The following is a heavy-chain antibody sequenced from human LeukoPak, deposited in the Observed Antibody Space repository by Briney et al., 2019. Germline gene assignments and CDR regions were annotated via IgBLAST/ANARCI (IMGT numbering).Heavy chain of an antibody. CDR2: IDYSGST. V-gene: IGHV4-39*01. CDR1: GGSISSSSYY. CDR3: ATAADHDYDFWSGYYTNAFDI. D-gene: IGHD3-3*01. J-gene: IGHJ3*02. Sequence: SETLSLTCTVSGGSISSSSYYWGWIRQPPGKGLEWIGSIDYSGSTYYNPSLKSRVTISVDTSKNQFSLKLSSVTAADTAVYYCATAADHDYDFWSGYYTNAFDIWGQGTMVTVSS.